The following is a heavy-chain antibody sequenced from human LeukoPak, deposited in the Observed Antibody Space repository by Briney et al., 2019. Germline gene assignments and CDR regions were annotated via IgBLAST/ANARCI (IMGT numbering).Heavy chain of an antibody. CDR3: AREGATTAFDY. J-gene: IGHJ4*02. D-gene: IGHD1-26*01. CDR1: GFTVSSNY. Sequence: GGSLRLSCAASGFTVSSNYMNWVRQAPGKGLEWVSVIYSGGGTYYADSVKGRFTISRDNSKNTLYLQMNSLRVEDTAVYYCAREGATTAFDYWGQGTLVTVSS. CDR2: IYSGGGT. V-gene: IGHV3-53*01.